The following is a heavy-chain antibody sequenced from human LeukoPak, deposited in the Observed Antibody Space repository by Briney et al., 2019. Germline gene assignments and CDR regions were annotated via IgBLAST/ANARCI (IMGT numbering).Heavy chain of an antibody. Sequence: SVKVSCKASGYTFTSYDINWVRQATGQGLEWMGWMNPNSGNTGYAQKFQGRVTMTRNTSISTAYMELSSLRSEDTAVYYCARAGVVYGDYESWFDPWGQGTLVTVSS. J-gene: IGHJ5*02. CDR1: GYTFTSYD. D-gene: IGHD4-17*01. CDR2: MNPNSGNT. V-gene: IGHV1-8*01. CDR3: ARAGVVYGDYESWFDP.